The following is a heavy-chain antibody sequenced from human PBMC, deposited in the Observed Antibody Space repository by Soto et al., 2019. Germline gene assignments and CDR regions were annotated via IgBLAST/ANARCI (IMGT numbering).Heavy chain of an antibody. CDR3: AGGGSGYDPVDY. J-gene: IGHJ4*02. CDR2: IYTGGST. V-gene: IGHV3-66*01. D-gene: IGHD5-12*01. CDR1: GFTVSNNY. Sequence: EVQLVESGGGLVQPGGSLRLSCAASGFTVSNNYIYWVRQAPGKGLEWVSIIYTGGSTYYADSVRGRFTISRDNSKNTVYLQMNSLGSEETAVFYCAGGGSGYDPVDYWGQGTLVTVSS.